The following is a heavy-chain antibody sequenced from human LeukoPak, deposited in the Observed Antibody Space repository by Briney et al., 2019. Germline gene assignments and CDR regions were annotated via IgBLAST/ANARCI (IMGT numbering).Heavy chain of an antibody. V-gene: IGHV3-33*06. Sequence: PGRSLRLSCAASGFTFSSYGMHWVRQAPGKGLEWVAVIWYDGSNKYYADSVKGRFTISRDNSKNTLYLQMNSLRAEDTAVYYCAKGAALLDYWGQGTLVTVSS. CDR2: IWYDGSNK. D-gene: IGHD2-15*01. J-gene: IGHJ4*02. CDR1: GFTFSSYG. CDR3: AKGAALLDY.